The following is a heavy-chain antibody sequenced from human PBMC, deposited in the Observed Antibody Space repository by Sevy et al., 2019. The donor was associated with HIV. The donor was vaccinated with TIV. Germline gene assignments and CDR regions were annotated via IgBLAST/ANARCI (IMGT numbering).Heavy chain of an antibody. V-gene: IGHV3-48*01. CDR3: AREGGYTDQGMDV. CDR2: IDSRSSNI. Sequence: GGSLRLSCAASGFTFSSYSMNWVRQAPGKGLEWLSYIDSRSSNIYYADSVKGRFTVSRDNPKNSLYVQMNSLRGEDTAVYYCAREGGYTDQGMDVWGQGTTVTVSS. J-gene: IGHJ6*02. CDR1: GFTFSSYS. D-gene: IGHD5-12*01.